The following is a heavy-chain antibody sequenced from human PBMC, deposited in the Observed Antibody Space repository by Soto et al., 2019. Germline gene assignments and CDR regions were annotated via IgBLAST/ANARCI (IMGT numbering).Heavy chain of an antibody. V-gene: IGHV1-8*01. Sequence: QVQLVQSGAEVKKPGASVKVSCKASGYTFTSYDINWVRQATGQGLEWMGWMNPNSGNTGYAQKFQGRVTMTRNTSISTAYMELSSLRSEDTAVYYCVRSVEWLASFDYWGQGTLVTVSS. J-gene: IGHJ4*02. D-gene: IGHD6-19*01. CDR3: VRSVEWLASFDY. CDR1: GYTFTSYD. CDR2: MNPNSGNT.